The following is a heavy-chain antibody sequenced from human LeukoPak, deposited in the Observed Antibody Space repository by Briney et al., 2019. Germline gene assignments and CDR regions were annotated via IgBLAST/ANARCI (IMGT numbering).Heavy chain of an antibody. D-gene: IGHD4-17*01. J-gene: IGHJ3*02. CDR3: AKERDYGDYETAFGI. CDR1: GFTFSSYG. Sequence: PGGSLRLSCAASGFTFSSYGMHWVRQAPGKGLEWVAVISYDGSNKYYADSVKGRFTISRDNSKNTLYLQMNSLRAEDTAVYYCAKERDYGDYETAFGIWGQGTMVTVSS. V-gene: IGHV3-30*18. CDR2: ISYDGSNK.